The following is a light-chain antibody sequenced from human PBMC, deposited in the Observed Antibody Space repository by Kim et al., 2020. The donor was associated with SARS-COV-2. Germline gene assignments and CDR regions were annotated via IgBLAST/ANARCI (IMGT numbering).Light chain of an antibody. Sequence: DIQVTQSPSSLSVFVGDRVTITCRTSQSISLYLNWYQQKPGKAPKLLIYTASTLHTGVPSRFSGSGSGTEFTLTITSLQPEDFATYYCQQSFLTPITFGQGTRLEIK. CDR3: QQSFLTPIT. V-gene: IGKV1-39*01. J-gene: IGKJ5*01. CDR1: QSISLY. CDR2: TAS.